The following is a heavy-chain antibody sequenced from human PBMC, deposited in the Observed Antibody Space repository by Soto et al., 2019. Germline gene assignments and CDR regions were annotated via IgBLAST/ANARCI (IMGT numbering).Heavy chain of an antibody. D-gene: IGHD3-3*01. V-gene: IGHV3-66*01. J-gene: IGHJ4*02. Sequence: EVQLVESGGGLVQPGGSLRLSCAASGFTVSSDCMTWVRQAPVKGLEWVSVISRCGSAYYADSVKGRFTSSRDNSKNTLYLQMNSLRAEDTAVYYCARDTFGGAYDFWHGGQGTLVTVSS. CDR2: ISRCGSA. CDR3: ARDTFGGAYDFWH. CDR1: GFTVSSDC.